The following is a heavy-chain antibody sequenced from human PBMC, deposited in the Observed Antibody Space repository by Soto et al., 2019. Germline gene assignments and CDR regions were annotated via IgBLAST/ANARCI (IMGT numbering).Heavy chain of an antibody. J-gene: IGHJ4*02. CDR2: INHSGST. CDR1: GGSFSGYY. Sequence: PSETLSLTCAVYGGSFSGYYWSWIRQPPGKGLEWIGEINHSGSTNYNPSLKSRVTISVDTSKNQFSLKLSSVTAADTAVYYCARKDLYTIFGVVIMGGYFDYWGQGTLVTVSS. CDR3: ARKDLYTIFGVVIMGGYFDY. V-gene: IGHV4-34*01. D-gene: IGHD3-3*01.